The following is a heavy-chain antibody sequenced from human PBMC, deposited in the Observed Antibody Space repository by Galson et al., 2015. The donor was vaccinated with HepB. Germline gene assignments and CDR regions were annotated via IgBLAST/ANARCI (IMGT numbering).Heavy chain of an antibody. CDR1: GFTFSSYG. CDR2: VSYDGSNI. CDR3: AKAEWFVRAIPPRNVPDY. D-gene: IGHD3-3*01. V-gene: IGHV3-30*18. J-gene: IGHJ4*02. Sequence: SLRLSCAASGFTFSSYGMHWVRQAPGKGLEWVAAVSYDGSNIYYVDSVKGRFTISRDNSKNTLYLQMNSLRLEDTAVYYCAKAEWFVRAIPPRNVPDYWGQGTLVTVSS.